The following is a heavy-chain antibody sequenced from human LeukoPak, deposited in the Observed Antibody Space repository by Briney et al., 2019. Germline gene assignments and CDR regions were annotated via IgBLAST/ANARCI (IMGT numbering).Heavy chain of an antibody. CDR1: GYTFTDYY. D-gene: IGHD6-6*01. CDR2: VDPEDGET. V-gene: IGHV1-69-2*01. CDR3: ATELAPRLYSSSGDFSFDY. J-gene: IGHJ4*02. Sequence: GASVKVSCKASGYTFTDYYMHWVQQAPGRGLEWMGRVDPEDGETIYAEKFQGRVTITADTSTDTAYMELSSLRSEDTAVYYCATELAPRLYSSSGDFSFDYWGQGTLVTVSS.